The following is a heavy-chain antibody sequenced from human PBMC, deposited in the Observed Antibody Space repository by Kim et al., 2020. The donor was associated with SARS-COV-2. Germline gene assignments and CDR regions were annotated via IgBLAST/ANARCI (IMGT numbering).Heavy chain of an antibody. Sequence: GGSLRLSCAASGFTFSSYAMSWVRQAPGKGLEWVSAISGSGGSTYQADSVKGWTTISRDTYKNTFLQQMTRRRGEETVVYCCGNDQDHTSYGHHHFYGM. CDR2: ISGSGGST. D-gene: IGHD3-10*01. V-gene: IGHV3-23*01. CDR3: GNDQDHTSYGHHHFYGM. J-gene: IGHJ6*01. CDR1: GFTFSSYA.